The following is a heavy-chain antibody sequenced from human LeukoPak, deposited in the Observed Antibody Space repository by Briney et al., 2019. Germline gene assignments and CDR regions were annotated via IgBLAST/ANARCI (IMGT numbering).Heavy chain of an antibody. CDR3: ATPKKPYYYDSSGTDGMDV. CDR2: FDPEGGET. V-gene: IGHV1-24*01. D-gene: IGHD3-22*01. CDR1: GYTLTELS. J-gene: IGHJ6*02. Sequence: ASVEVSCKVSGYTLTELSMHWVRQAPGKGIEWMGGFDPEGGETIYAQKFQGRVTMTEDTSTDTAYMELSSLRSEDTAVYYCATPKKPYYYDSSGTDGMDVWGQGTTVTVSS.